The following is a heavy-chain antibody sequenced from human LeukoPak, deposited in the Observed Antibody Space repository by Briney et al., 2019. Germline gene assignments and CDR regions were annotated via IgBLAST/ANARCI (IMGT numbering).Heavy chain of an antibody. CDR1: GGSVNTSSFY. D-gene: IGHD5-12*01. V-gene: IGHV4-39*02. CDR3: ARRTRGYDGHYFDY. CDR2: ALYTGNT. Sequence: SETLSPTCAVSGGSVNTSSFYWGWIRQPPGKGLEWIGSALYTGNTYYNPSLKSRVTISVDTSKNHFSLKVNSVTAADTAVYYCARRTRGYDGHYFDYWGQGTLVTISS. J-gene: IGHJ4*02.